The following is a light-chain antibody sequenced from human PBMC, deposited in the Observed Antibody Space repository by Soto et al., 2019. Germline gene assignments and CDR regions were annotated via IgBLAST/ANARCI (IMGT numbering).Light chain of an antibody. V-gene: IGKV1-27*01. CDR2: AAS. CDR3: QKYNSVPLT. Sequence: DIQMTQSPSSLSASVGDRVIITCRASQGISNYLAWYQQKPGKVPKLLIVAASTLRSGVPSRFSGSGSGTEFTLTISSLQPEDVATYYFQKYNSVPLTFGGGTKVEIK. CDR1: QGISNY. J-gene: IGKJ4*01.